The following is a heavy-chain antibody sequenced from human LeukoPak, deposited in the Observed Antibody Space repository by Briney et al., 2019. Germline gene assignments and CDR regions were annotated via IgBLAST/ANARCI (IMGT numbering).Heavy chain of an antibody. CDR1: GGSISSGGYS. V-gene: IGHV4-30-2*01. Sequence: SETLSLTCAVSGGSISSGGYSWSWIRQPPGKGLEWIGYIYHSGSTYYNPSLKSRVTISVDRSKNQFSLKLSSVTAADTAVYYCARLCGSGSTNWFDPWGQGTLVTVSS. D-gene: IGHD3-10*01. J-gene: IGHJ5*02. CDR3: ARLCGSGSTNWFDP. CDR2: IYHSGST.